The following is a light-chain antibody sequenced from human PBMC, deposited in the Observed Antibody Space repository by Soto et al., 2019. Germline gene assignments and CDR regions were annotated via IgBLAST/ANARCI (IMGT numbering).Light chain of an antibody. Sequence: EIVLTKAPATLSLSPGERATLSCRASQSISSYLAWYQQKPDQAPRLLIYDASNRATGIPARFSGSGSGTDFTLTISSLEPEDFAVYYCLQRSTWPFTFGPVTNVDI. V-gene: IGKV3-11*01. J-gene: IGKJ3*01. CDR2: DAS. CDR3: LQRSTWPFT. CDR1: QSISSY.